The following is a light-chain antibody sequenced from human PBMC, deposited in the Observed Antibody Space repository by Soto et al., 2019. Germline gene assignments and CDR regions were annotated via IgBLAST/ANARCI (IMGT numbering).Light chain of an antibody. V-gene: IGKV3-15*01. J-gene: IGKJ1*01. Sequence: EIVMPQFSDTLSVSPGERATLSCRASQSVSSDLAWYHQKPGQAPRLLIYGASTRATGIPARFSGSGSGTEFTLTISSLQSEDFAVYYCQQYNNWPWTFGQGTKVDI. CDR3: QQYNNWPWT. CDR1: QSVSSD. CDR2: GAS.